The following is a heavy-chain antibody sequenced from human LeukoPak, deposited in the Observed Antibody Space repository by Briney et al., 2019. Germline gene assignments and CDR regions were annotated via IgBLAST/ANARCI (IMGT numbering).Heavy chain of an antibody. J-gene: IGHJ3*02. V-gene: IGHV4-34*01. CDR3: ARAKAGSSGYNFAFDI. Sequence: SQTPSLTCGVYGGSFSGYHWTWRRQPPGRGLGWVGEINNSGSTNYNPSLKSRVIISLDTSKTQLSLKLTSVTAAETAVDDCARAKAGSSGYNFAFDIWGQGTMVTVSS. CDR1: GGSFSGYH. D-gene: IGHD3-22*01. CDR2: INNSGST.